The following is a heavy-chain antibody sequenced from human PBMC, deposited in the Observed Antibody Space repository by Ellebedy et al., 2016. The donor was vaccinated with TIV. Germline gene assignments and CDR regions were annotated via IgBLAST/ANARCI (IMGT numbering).Heavy chain of an antibody. Sequence: GESLKISXAASGLTFTTYAMTWVRQAPGKGLEWVSTISDSGDRTYYADSVRGRFTISRDNSRNTLYLQMTSLRAEDTAVYYCVRDFDYWGQGTLVTVSS. J-gene: IGHJ4*02. CDR3: VRDFDY. CDR1: GLTFTTYA. CDR2: ISDSGDRT. V-gene: IGHV3-23*01.